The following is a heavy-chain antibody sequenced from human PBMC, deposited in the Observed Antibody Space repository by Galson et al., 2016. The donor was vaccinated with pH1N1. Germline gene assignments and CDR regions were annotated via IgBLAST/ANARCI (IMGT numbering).Heavy chain of an antibody. J-gene: IGHJ6*02. Sequence: SVKVSCKASGGSFAKYAVNWVRQAPGQGLEWMGRIIPIYGTANYAQKFQGRVTITADEYTTTVYMELNSLISEDTAIYYCARPGRTETTKEGFAWGYGMDVWGQGTTVTVSS. CDR3: ARPGRTETTKEGFAWGYGMDV. CDR1: GGSFAKYA. V-gene: IGHV1-69*13. D-gene: IGHD1-1*01. CDR2: IIPIYGTA.